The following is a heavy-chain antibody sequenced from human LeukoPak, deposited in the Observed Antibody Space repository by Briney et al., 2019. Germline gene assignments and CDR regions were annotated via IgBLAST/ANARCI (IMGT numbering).Heavy chain of an antibody. V-gene: IGHV4-59*01. CDR3: ARRPRWRIVGATNWFDP. CDR1: GGPISSYY. CDR2: IYYSGST. J-gene: IGHJ5*02. D-gene: IGHD1-26*01. Sequence: SETLSLTCTLSGGPISSYYWSWIRQPPGKGLEWIGYIYYSGSTNYNPSLKSRVTISVDTSKNQFSLKLSSVTAADTAVYYCARRPRWRIVGATNWFDPWGQGTLVTVSS.